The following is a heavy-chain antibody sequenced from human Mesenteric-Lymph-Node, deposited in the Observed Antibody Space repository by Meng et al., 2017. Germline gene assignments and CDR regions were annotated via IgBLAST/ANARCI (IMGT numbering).Heavy chain of an antibody. J-gene: IGHJ3*01. CDR3: ARKMLSQHHAFDL. D-gene: IGHD6-13*01. CDR2: IYYSGST. Sequence: SETLSLTCTVSGGSISSSSYYWGWIRQPPGKGLEWIGSIYYSGSTYYNPSLKSRVTISVDTSKNQFSLSLTSVTAADTAVYYCARKMLSQHHAFDLWGQGTMVTVSS. V-gene: IGHV4-39*07. CDR1: GGSISSSSYY.